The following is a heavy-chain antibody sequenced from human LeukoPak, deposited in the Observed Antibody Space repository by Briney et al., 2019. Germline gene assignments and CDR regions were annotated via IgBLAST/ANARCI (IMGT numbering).Heavy chain of an antibody. CDR3: ARAHYDSSGPAGMDV. D-gene: IGHD3-22*01. V-gene: IGHV3-21*04. J-gene: IGHJ6*02. CDR2: ISSSSSYI. CDR1: GFTFSSYS. Sequence: GGSLRLSCAASGFTFSSYSMNWVRQAPGKGLEWVSSISSSSSYIYYADSVKGRFTISRDNAKNSLYLQMNSLRAEDTAVYYCARAHYDSSGPAGMDVWGQGTTVTVSS.